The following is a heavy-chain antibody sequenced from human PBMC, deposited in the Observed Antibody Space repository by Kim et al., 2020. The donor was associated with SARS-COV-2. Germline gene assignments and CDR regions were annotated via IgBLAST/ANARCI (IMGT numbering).Heavy chain of an antibody. CDR2: IKSKTDGGTT. CDR3: TTGFGDTARTFEY. Sequence: GGSLRLSCAASGFTFSNAWMSWVRQAPGKGLEWVGRIKSKTDGGTTDYAAPVKGRFTISRDDSKNTLYLQMNSLKTEDTAVYYCTTGFGDTARTFEYWGQGTLVTVSS. D-gene: IGHD5-18*01. CDR1: GFTFSNAW. V-gene: IGHV3-15*01. J-gene: IGHJ4*02.